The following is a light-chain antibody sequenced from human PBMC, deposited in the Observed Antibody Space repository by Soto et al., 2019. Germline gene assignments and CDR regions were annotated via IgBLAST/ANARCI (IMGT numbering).Light chain of an antibody. Sequence: QSVLTQPPSVSAAPGQKVTISCSGSSSNIGNNYVSWFQQFPGTAPKLLIYDNNKRPSGIPDRFSGSKSGTSATLGITGLQAGGGGEYYRRPLGSRLGCGVFGRGTKLTVL. V-gene: IGLV1-51*01. J-gene: IGLJ2*01. CDR1: SSNIGNNY. CDR3: RPLGSRLGCGV. CDR2: DNN.